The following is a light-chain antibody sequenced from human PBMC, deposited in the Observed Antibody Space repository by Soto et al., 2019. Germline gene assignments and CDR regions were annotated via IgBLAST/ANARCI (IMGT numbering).Light chain of an antibody. CDR1: SRDVGASTY. CDR2: EVS. CDR3: SSYTSISARDV. J-gene: IGLJ1*01. V-gene: IGLV2-14*01. Sequence: QSVLTQTASVSGSPGQSITISCTGTSRDVGASTYVSWYQQHPGKAPKVVLYEVSTRPSGVSDRFSGSKSGNAASLTISGLQAEDEADYYCSSYTSISARDVFGTWTKVTVL.